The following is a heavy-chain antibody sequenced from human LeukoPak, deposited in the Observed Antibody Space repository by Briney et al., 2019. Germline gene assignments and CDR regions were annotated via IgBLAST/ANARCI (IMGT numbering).Heavy chain of an antibody. CDR1: GIIFSDFG. Sequence: GGSLRLSCAASGIIFSDFGMHWVRQAPGKGLEWMAIIWYDGSNKYYADSVKGRLTISRDNSQNTMYLQMNSLRAEDSAVYYCAKATCSGANCFSNSRDAFDVWGQGTMVIVSS. D-gene: IGHD2-15*01. CDR2: IWYDGSNK. CDR3: AKATCSGANCFSNSRDAFDV. J-gene: IGHJ3*01. V-gene: IGHV3-33*06.